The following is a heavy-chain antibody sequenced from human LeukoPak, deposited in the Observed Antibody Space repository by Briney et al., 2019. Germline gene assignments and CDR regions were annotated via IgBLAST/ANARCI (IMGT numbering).Heavy chain of an antibody. V-gene: IGHV4-34*01. CDR3: ARDLDAGGYGYYCYMDV. CDR2: INHSGST. J-gene: IGHJ6*03. CDR1: GGSFSGYY. Sequence: SETLSLTCAVYGGSFSGYYWSWIRQPPGKGLEWIGEINHSGSTNYNPSLKSRVTISVDTSKNQFSLKLSSVTAADTAVYYCARDLDAGGYGYYCYMDVWGKGTTVTVSS. D-gene: IGHD5-12*01.